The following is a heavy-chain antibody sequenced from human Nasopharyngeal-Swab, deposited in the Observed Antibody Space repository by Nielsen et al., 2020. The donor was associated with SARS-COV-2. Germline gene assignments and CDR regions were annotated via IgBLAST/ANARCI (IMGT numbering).Heavy chain of an antibody. CDR2: INHSGSP. J-gene: IGHJ2*01. CDR3: ARVKRVTMVRYFDL. V-gene: IGHV4-34*01. Sequence: SETLSLTCAVYGGSFSGYYWSWIRQPPGKGLEWIGEINHSGSPNYNPSLKSRVTISVDTSKNQFSLKLSSVTAADTAVYYCARVKRVTMVRYFDLWGRGTLVTVSS. D-gene: IGHD3-10*01. CDR1: GGSFSGYY.